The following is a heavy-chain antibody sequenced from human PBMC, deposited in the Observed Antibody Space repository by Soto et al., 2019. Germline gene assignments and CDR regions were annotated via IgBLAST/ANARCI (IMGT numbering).Heavy chain of an antibody. J-gene: IGHJ5*02. CDR1: GGSISSYY. D-gene: IGHD2-15*01. CDR2: IYYSGST. CDR3: ARGGVYCSGGSCYSWFDP. Sequence: SETLSLTCTVSGGSISSYYWSWIRQPPGKGLEWIGYIYYSGSTNYNPSLKSRVTISVDTSKNQFSLKLSSVTAADTAVYYCARGGVYCSGGSCYSWFDPWGQGTLVTVSS. V-gene: IGHV4-59*01.